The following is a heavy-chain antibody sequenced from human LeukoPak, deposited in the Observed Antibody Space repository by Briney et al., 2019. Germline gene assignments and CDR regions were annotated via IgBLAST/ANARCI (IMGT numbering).Heavy chain of an antibody. CDR1: GYTFTSYG. CDR2: ISAYNGNT. CDR3: ARDIRYFDWLLVDY. J-gene: IGHJ4*02. Sequence: ASVKVSCKASGYTFTSYGISWVRQAPGQGLEWMGWISAYNGNTNYAQKLQGRVTMTTDTSTSTAYMELRSLRSDDTAVYYCARDIRYFDWLLVDYWGQGTLVTVSS. V-gene: IGHV1-18*01. D-gene: IGHD3-9*01.